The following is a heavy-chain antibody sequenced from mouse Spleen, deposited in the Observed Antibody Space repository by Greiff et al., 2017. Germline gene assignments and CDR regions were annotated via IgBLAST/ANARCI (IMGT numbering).Heavy chain of an antibody. CDR3: ARYHGTGTGSYWYFDV. J-gene: IGHJ1*03. CDR2: IDPSDSYT. D-gene: IGHD4-1*01. CDR1: GYTFTSYW. Sequence: QVQLQQPGAELVMPGASVKLSCKASGYTFTSYWMHWVKQRPGQGLEWIGEIDPSDSYTNYNQKFKGKATLTVDKSSSTAYMQLSSLTSEDSAVYYCARYHGTGTGSYWYFDVWGTGTTVTVSS. V-gene: IGHV1-69*01.